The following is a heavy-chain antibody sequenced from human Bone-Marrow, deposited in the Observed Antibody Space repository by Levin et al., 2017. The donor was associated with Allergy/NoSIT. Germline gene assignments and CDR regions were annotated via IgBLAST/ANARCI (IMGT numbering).Heavy chain of an antibody. CDR1: GFSVSNNF. CDR2: IYSGGDT. J-gene: IGHJ6*02. D-gene: IGHD2-2*01. Sequence: PGGSLRLSCAASGFSVSNNFMSWVRQAPGKGLECVSIIYSGGDTDYADSVKGRFTISRDNSKNTLFLQMNSLRAEDSGVYYCAIKSDQLLKKMGDVWGQGTTVIVSS. CDR3: AIKSDQLLKKMGDV. V-gene: IGHV3-53*01.